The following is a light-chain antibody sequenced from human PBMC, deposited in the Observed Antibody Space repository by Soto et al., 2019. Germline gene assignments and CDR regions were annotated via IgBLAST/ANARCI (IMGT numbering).Light chain of an antibody. Sequence: QSALTQPASVSGSPGQSIAISCTGTSSDVGGDHNFVSWYQHHPGKAPKLTIYDVGNRPSGVSDRFSGSKSGNTASLTISGLQAEDEADYYCSSYTSSSTYVFGTGTKVTVL. CDR1: SSDVGGDHNF. CDR3: SSYTSSSTYV. CDR2: DVG. J-gene: IGLJ1*01. V-gene: IGLV2-14*03.